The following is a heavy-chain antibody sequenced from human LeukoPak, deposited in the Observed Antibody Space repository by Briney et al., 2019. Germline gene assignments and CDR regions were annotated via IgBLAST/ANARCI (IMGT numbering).Heavy chain of an antibody. J-gene: IGHJ4*02. CDR3: AIWTSGNY. V-gene: IGHV3-7*01. D-gene: IGHD1-1*01. CDR2: MDPTGSQK. CDR1: QFTFNGSW. Sequence: GGSLRLSCADSQFTFNGSWMNWVRQAPGKGLEWVANMDPTGSQKRYVDSVKGRFTISKDNPGASLYLGMHSLRAEDTAIYYCAIWTSGNYWGQGTLVTVSS.